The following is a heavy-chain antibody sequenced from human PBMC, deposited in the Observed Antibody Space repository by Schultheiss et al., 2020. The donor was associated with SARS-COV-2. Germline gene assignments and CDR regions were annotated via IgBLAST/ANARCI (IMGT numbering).Heavy chain of an antibody. D-gene: IGHD2-2*01. CDR1: GFTFSSYA. CDR2: INIDGTGT. V-gene: IGHV3-74*03. CDR3: ARTGDVVGLYYYYGMDV. Sequence: GGSLRLSCAASGFTFSSYAMSWVRQAPGKGLVWVSRINIDGTGTMYADSVKGRFTISRDNSKNTLYLQMNSLRAEDTAVYYCARTGDVVGLYYYYGMDVWGQGTTVTVSS. J-gene: IGHJ6*02.